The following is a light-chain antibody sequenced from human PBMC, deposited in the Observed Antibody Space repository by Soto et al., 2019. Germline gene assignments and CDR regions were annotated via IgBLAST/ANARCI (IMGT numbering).Light chain of an antibody. Sequence: EIVLTQSPGTLSLSPGERATLSCRASQSVASNNLAWYQQKPGQSPRLLIYGASSRARGIPDRFTGSGSGTDFFLTISRLEPEDFAVYYCQQYGSSPRTFGQGTRVEIK. CDR2: GAS. CDR3: QQYGSSPRT. V-gene: IGKV3-20*01. CDR1: QSVASNN. J-gene: IGKJ1*01.